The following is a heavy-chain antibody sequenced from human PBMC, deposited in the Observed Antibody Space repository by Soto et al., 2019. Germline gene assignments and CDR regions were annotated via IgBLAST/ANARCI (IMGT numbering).Heavy chain of an antibody. CDR1: GGSISSGDYY. CDR3: ARGPGRRDGYNYPDY. V-gene: IGHV4-30-4*01. D-gene: IGHD5-12*01. CDR2: IYYSGST. Sequence: KAWATLSLTCTVSGGSISSGDYYWSWIRQPPGKGLEWIGYIYYSGSTYYNPSLKSRVTISVDTSKNQFSLKLSSVTAADTAVYYCARGPGRRDGYNYPDYWGQGTLVTVSS. J-gene: IGHJ4*02.